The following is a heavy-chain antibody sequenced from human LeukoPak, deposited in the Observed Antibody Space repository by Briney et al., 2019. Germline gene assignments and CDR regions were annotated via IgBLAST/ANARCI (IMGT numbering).Heavy chain of an antibody. Sequence: GASVKVSCKASGYTFTGYYMHWVRQAPGQGLEWMGRINPNSGGTNYAQKFQGRVTMTRDTSISTAYMELSRLRSDDTAVYYCARPPHWPIGYRPYGMDVWGQGTTVTVSS. CDR2: INPNSGGT. D-gene: IGHD6-13*01. CDR3: ARPPHWPIGYRPYGMDV. J-gene: IGHJ6*02. CDR1: GYTFTGYY. V-gene: IGHV1-2*06.